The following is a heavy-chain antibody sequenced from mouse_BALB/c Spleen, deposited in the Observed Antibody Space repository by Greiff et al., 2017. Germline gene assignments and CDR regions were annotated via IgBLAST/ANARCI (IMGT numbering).Heavy chain of an antibody. D-gene: IGHD2-3*01. J-gene: IGHJ2*01. CDR3: ARSNYDGYYY. CDR1: GFNIKDTY. CDR2: IDPANGNT. V-gene: IGHV14-3*02. Sequence: EVKLMESGAELVKPGASVKLSCTASGFNIKDTYMHWVKQRPEQGLEWIGRIDPANGNTKYDPKFQGKATITADTSSNTAYLQLSSLTSEDTAVYYCARSNYDGYYYWGQGTTLTVSS.